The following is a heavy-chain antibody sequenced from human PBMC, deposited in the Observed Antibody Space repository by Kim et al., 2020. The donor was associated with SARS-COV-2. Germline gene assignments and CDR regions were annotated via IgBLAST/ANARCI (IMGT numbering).Heavy chain of an antibody. Sequence: GGSLRLSCAASGFTFSSYSMSWVRQAPGKGLEWVSSISGSGYTTYYADSVKGRFTISRDNSKNTLYLQMNSLRAEDTAVYYCAKVRPDPKMGDFDYWGQGTLVTVSS. D-gene: IGHD3-16*01. CDR2: ISGSGYTT. CDR3: AKVRPDPKMGDFDY. CDR1: GFTFSSYS. V-gene: IGHV3-23*01. J-gene: IGHJ4*02.